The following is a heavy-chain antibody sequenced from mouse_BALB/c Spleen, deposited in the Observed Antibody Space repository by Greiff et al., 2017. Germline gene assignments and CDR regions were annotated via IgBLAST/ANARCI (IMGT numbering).Heavy chain of an antibody. CDR3: AKMDGNYGYWYFDV. Sequence: VKLQESGPSLVQPSQSLSITCTVSGFSLTSYGVHWVRQSPGKGLEWLGVIWRGGSTDYNAAFMSRLSITKDNSKSQVFFKMNSLQADDTAIYYCAKMDGNYGYWYFDVWGAGTTVTVSS. V-gene: IGHV2-5-1*01. CDR1: GFSLTSYG. J-gene: IGHJ1*01. CDR2: IWRGGST. D-gene: IGHD2-1*01.